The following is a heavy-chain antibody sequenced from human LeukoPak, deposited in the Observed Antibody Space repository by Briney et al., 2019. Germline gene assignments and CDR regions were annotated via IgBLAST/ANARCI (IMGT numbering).Heavy chain of an antibody. CDR1: GYTFTSYY. V-gene: IGHV1-46*01. Sequence: ASVTVSCKASGYTFTSYYMHRVRQAPGQGLEWMGIINPSGGSTSYAQKFQGRVTMTRDTSTSTVYMELSSLRSEDTAVYYCARGGPINDYGDYSDAFDIWGQGTMVTVSS. CDR2: INPSGGST. D-gene: IGHD4-17*01. J-gene: IGHJ3*02. CDR3: ARGGPINDYGDYSDAFDI.